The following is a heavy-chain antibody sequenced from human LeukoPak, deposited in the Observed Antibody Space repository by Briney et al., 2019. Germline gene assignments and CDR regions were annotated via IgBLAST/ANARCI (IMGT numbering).Heavy chain of an antibody. V-gene: IGHV4-34*01. Sequence: SETLSLTCAVYGGSFSGYYWSWIRRPPGKELEWIGEINHSGSTNYNLSLNSRVTISVDTSKNQFSLKLSSVTDAETAVYYCARRLRGYYDSSGYYRHIDYWGQGTLVTVSS. D-gene: IGHD3-22*01. CDR2: INHSGST. CDR3: ARRLRGYYDSSGYYRHIDY. J-gene: IGHJ4*02. CDR1: GGSFSGYY.